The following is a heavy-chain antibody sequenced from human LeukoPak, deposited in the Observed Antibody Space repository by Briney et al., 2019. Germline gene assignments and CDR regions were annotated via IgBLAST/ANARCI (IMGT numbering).Heavy chain of an antibody. CDR2: FDPEDGET. D-gene: IGHD4-17*01. J-gene: IGHJ4*02. Sequence: GASVKVPCTVSGYTLTELSMHWVRQAPGKGLEWMGGFDPEDGETIYAQKFQGRVTMTEDTSTDTAYMELSSLRSEDTAVYYCARGRGDYVPRTFDYWGQGTLVTVSS. V-gene: IGHV1-24*01. CDR1: GYTLTELS. CDR3: ARGRGDYVPRTFDY.